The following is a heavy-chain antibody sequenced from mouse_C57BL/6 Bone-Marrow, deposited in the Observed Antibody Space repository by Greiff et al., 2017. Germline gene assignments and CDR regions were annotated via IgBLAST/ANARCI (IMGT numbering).Heavy chain of an antibody. J-gene: IGHJ3*01. Sequence: KLVESGGGLVKPGGSLKLSCAASGFTFSSYAMSWVRQTPETRLEWVATISDGGSYTYNPDNVKGRITISSTNAKNNLYLQMSHLKSEDTAMYYCARQVWTWTFAYWGQGTLVTVSA. CDR1: GFTFSSYA. CDR2: ISDGGSYT. D-gene: IGHD1-3*01. V-gene: IGHV5-4*03. CDR3: ARQVWTWTFAY.